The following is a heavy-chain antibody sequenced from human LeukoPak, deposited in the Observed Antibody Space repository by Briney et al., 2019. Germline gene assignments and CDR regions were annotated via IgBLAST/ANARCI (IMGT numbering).Heavy chain of an antibody. CDR2: ISSSGSTI. D-gene: IGHD3-10*01. J-gene: IGHJ4*02. Sequence: GGSLRLSCAASRFTFSDYYMSWIRQAPGKGLEWVSYISSSGSTIYYADSVKGRFTISRDNAENTLYLQMNSLRAEDTAVYYCVRGGEYYYGSGSPQTYDYWGQGTLVTVSS. CDR3: VRGGEYYYGSGSPQTYDY. CDR1: RFTFSDYY. V-gene: IGHV3-11*04.